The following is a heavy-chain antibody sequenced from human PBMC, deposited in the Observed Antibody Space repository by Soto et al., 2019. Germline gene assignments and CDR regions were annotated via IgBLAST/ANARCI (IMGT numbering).Heavy chain of an antibody. D-gene: IGHD5-12*01. Sequence: EVQLVESGGGLVQPGGSLRLSCAAAGFAFDSHWMHWVRQAPGKGLVWVSRINGDGSSTFYADSVKGRFTISRDNARNTVSLRMNSLRAEDTAVYYCARGIQWRYGMDVWGQGTTVTVSS. CDR2: INGDGSST. J-gene: IGHJ6*02. V-gene: IGHV3-74*01. CDR3: ARGIQWRYGMDV. CDR1: GFAFDSHW.